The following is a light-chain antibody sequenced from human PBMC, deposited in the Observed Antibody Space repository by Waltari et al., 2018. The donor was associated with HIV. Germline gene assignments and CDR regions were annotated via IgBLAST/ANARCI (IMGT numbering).Light chain of an antibody. CDR3: QSAGV. J-gene: IGLJ1*01. V-gene: IGLV3-25*03. CDR2: KDS. Sequence: SYELTQPPSVSVSPGQQARTTCSGDALPKQYAYWYQQKPGQAPVLVIYKDSERPSGIPERFSGSNSGTTVTLTISGVQVEDEADYYCQSAGVFGTGTKVTVL. CDR1: ALPKQY.